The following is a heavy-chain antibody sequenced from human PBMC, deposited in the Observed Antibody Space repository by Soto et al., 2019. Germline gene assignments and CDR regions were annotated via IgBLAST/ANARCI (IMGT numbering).Heavy chain of an antibody. Sequence: QVQLQESGPGLVKPSETLSLTCTVSGGSISSYYWSWIRQPPGKGLEWIGYIYYSGSTNYNPSLKSRVTXXVXTXXNQFSLNLSSVTAADTAVYYCAREMYSGSYGYFQHWGQGTLVTVSP. CDR2: IYYSGST. V-gene: IGHV4-59*01. J-gene: IGHJ1*01. CDR3: AREMYSGSYGYFQH. CDR1: GGSISSYY. D-gene: IGHD1-26*01.